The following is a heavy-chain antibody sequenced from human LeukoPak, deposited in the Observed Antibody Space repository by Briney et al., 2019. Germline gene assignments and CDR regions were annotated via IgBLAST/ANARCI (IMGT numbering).Heavy chain of an antibody. CDR2: ISAYNGNT. D-gene: IGHD1-7*01. V-gene: IGHV1-18*01. CDR1: GYTFTSYG. CDR3: AREELELREHDY. Sequence: ASVKVSCKASGYTFTSYGISWVRQAPGQGLEWMGWISAYNGNTNYAQKLQGRVTMSTDTFTSTAYMELRSLRSDDTAVYYCAREELELREHDYWGQGTLVTVSS. J-gene: IGHJ4*02.